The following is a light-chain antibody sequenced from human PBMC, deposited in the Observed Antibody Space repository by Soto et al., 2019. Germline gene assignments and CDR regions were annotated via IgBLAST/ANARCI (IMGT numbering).Light chain of an antibody. CDR2: EGS. CDR3: CSYAGSSTDVV. Sequence: ALTQPASVSGSPGQSITISCTGTSSDVGSYNLVSWYQQHPGKAPKLMIYEGSKRPSGVSNRFSGSKSGNTASLTISGLQAEDEADYYCCSYAGSSTDVVFGGGTKLTVL. CDR1: SSDVGSYNL. J-gene: IGLJ2*01. V-gene: IGLV2-23*01.